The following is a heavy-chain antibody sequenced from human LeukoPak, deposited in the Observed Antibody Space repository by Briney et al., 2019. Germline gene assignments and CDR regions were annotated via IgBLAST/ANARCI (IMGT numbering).Heavy chain of an antibody. V-gene: IGHV4-59*01. D-gene: IGHD3-16*02. Sequence: SETLSLTCTVSGGSISTYYWSWIRQPPGKGLEWMGYIYYTGSTNYSPSLKSRVTISVDTSKNQFSLKLSSVTAEDTAVYSCATTMGGSYRSLYYFDYWGQGTLVTVSS. CDR1: GGSISTYY. J-gene: IGHJ4*02. CDR2: IYYTGST. CDR3: ATTMGGSYRSLYYFDY.